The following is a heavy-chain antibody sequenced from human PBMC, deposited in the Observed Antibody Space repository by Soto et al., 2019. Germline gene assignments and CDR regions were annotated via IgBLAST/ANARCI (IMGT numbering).Heavy chain of an antibody. CDR2: VDYSGST. V-gene: IGHV4-31*01. J-gene: IGHJ6*02. D-gene: IGHD5-18*01. CDR3: ARRDSGYIHGPPHYYYGLDV. Sequence: QVQLQESGPGLVKPSQTLSLTCSVSGAYISSGGYYWCWIRQLPGRGLEWIGYVDYSGSTNYNPSIKSQITISVDTSKNQFSLRLTSVTAADTAVYYCARRDSGYIHGPPHYYYGLDVWGQGTTVTVSS. CDR1: GAYISSGGYY.